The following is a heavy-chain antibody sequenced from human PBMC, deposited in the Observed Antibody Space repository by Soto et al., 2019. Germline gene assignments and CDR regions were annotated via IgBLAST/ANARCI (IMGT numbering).Heavy chain of an antibody. CDR2: INHSGST. Sequence: PSETLSLTCAVYGGSFSGYYWSWIRQPPGKGLEWIGEINHSGSTNYNPSLKSRVTLSVDTSKNQFSLKLSSVTAADTAVYYCARGALTYYDILTGYYPIGWFDPWGQGTLVTVSS. V-gene: IGHV4-34*01. J-gene: IGHJ5*02. CDR3: ARGALTYYDILTGYYPIGWFDP. CDR1: GGSFSGYY. D-gene: IGHD3-9*01.